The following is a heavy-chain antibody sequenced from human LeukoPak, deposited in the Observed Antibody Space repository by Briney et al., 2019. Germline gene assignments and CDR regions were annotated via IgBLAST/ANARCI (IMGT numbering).Heavy chain of an antibody. J-gene: IGHJ4*02. CDR1: GFPFTSYS. V-gene: IGHV3-21*01. CDR2: ITSSSRYI. D-gene: IGHD6-19*01. CDR3: ARDPTMYSSGWDIDY. Sequence: GGPLRLSFAASGFPFTSYSMNWVRQAPGKGLEWVSSITSSSRYIFYADSMKGRFTISRDNAENSLYLQMNSLRAEDTAVYYCARDPTMYSSGWDIDYWGQGTLVTVSS.